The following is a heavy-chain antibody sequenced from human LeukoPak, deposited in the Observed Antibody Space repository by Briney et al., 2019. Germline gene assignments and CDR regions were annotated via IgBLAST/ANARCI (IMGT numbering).Heavy chain of an antibody. CDR2: IIPILGIA. Sequence: SVRVSCKASGGTFSSYAISWVRQAPGQGLEWMGRIIPILGIANYAQKFQGRVTITADKSTSTAYMELSSLRSEDTAVYYCARDGITIFGVVEDWGQGTLVTVSS. D-gene: IGHD3-3*01. CDR3: ARDGITIFGVVED. J-gene: IGHJ4*02. CDR1: GGTFSSYA. V-gene: IGHV1-69*04.